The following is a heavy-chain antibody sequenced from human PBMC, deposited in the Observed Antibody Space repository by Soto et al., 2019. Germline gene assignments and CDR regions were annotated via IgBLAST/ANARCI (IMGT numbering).Heavy chain of an antibody. J-gene: IGHJ5*02. V-gene: IGHV4-59*08. D-gene: IGHD5-12*01. CDR3: ARVDRRWFDP. CDR1: GGSISTYY. Sequence: SETLSLTCTVSGGSISTYYWSWIRQPPGKGLEWIGHIYYSGSTNYNPSLKSRVTISVDTSKNQFSLKLSSVTAADTAVYYCARVDRRWFDPWGQGTLVTVSS. CDR2: IYYSGST.